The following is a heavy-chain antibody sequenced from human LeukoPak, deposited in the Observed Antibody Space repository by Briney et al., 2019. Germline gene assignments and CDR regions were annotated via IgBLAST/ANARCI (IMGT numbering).Heavy chain of an antibody. D-gene: IGHD3-10*01. V-gene: IGHV1-46*01. J-gene: IGHJ4*02. CDR2: INPGGGSA. Sequence: ASVKVSCKASGYTFTSYYMHWVRQAPGQGLEWMGIINPGGGSASYAQQFQGRVTMTSDMSTSTVYTELSSLRSEDTAVYYCARLYSHGSGSSSYLGYWGQGTLVTVSS. CDR1: GYTFTSYY. CDR3: ARLYSHGSGSSSYLGY.